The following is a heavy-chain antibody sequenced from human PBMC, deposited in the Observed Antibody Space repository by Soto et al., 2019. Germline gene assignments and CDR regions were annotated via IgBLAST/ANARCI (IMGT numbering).Heavy chain of an antibody. CDR2: IRSKSYGKTT. J-gene: IGHJ4*02. V-gene: IGHV3-49*03. D-gene: IGHD1-20*01. Sequence: GGSQRLSCSTSGFNFGDYGMTWFRQAPGKGLEWVGLIRSKSYGKTTEYAASATDRFTISRDDSKRIAYLQMNSLRAEDTAVYYCARGPSITGINDWGQGTLVTVSS. CDR3: ARGPSITGIND. CDR1: GFNFGDYG.